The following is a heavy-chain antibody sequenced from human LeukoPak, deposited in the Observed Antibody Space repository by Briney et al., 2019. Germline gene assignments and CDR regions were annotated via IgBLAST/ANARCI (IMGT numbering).Heavy chain of an antibody. CDR1: GFTFSSYA. V-gene: IGHV3-23*01. D-gene: IGHD2-2*01. CDR2: ISGSGGST. CDR3: ARDHCSSTSCYYYFDY. Sequence: GGSLRLSCAASGFTFSSYAMSWVRQAPGKGLEWVSAISGSGGSTYYADSVKGRFTISRDNAKNSLYLQMNSLRAEDTAVYYCARDHCSSTSCYYYFDYWGQGTLVTVSS. J-gene: IGHJ4*02.